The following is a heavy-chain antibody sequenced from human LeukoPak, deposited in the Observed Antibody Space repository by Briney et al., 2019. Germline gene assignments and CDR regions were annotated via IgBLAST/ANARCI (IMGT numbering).Heavy chain of an antibody. V-gene: IGHV3-21*01. J-gene: IGHJ4*02. D-gene: IGHD6-19*01. CDR3: ARGPAYSSGWSLDY. CDR2: ISSSSSYI. CDR1: GFTFSSYS. Sequence: GGSLRLSCAASGFTFSSYSMNWVRQAPGKGLEWVSSISSSSSYICYADSVKGRFTISRDNAKNSLYLQMNSLRAEDTAVYYCARGPAYSSGWSLDYWGQGTLVTVSS.